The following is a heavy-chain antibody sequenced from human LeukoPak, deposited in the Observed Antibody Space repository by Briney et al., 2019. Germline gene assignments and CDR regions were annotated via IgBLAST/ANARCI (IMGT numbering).Heavy chain of an antibody. J-gene: IGHJ4*02. CDR3: ARARFREFDFDY. V-gene: IGHV1-18*01. D-gene: IGHD3-10*01. Sequence: ASVKVSCKASGYTFTSYGISWVRQAPGQGLEWVGWISAYNGNTNYAQKLQGRVTMTTDTSTSTAYMELRSLRSDDTAVYYCARARFREFDFDYWGQGTLVTVSS. CDR1: GYTFTSYG. CDR2: ISAYNGNT.